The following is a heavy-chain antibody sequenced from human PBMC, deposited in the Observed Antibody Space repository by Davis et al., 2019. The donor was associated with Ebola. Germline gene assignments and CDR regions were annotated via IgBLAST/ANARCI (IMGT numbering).Heavy chain of an antibody. CDR1: GGSFSGYY. CDR3: ASTRVYYDYTNFGMDV. Sequence: MPSETLSLTCAVYGGSFSGYYWSWIRQPPGKGLEWIGEINLFGSTNYKPSLKSRVTISVDTSKNQFSLKLSSVTTADTAVYYCASTRVYYDYTNFGMDVWGQGTTVTVSS. V-gene: IGHV4-34*01. CDR2: INLFGST. J-gene: IGHJ6*02. D-gene: IGHD3-16*01.